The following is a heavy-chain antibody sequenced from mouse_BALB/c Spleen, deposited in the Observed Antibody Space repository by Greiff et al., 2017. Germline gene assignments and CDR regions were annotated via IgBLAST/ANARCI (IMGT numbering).Heavy chain of an antibody. CDR3: ARDGRDWFAY. Sequence: EVQRVESGGGLVKPGGSLKLSCAASGFTFSDYYMYWVRQTPEKRLEWVATISDGGSYTYYPDSVKGRFTISRDNAKNNLYLQMSSLKSEDTAMYYCARDGRDWFAYWGQGTLVTVSA. J-gene: IGHJ3*01. CDR2: ISDGGSYT. CDR1: GFTFSDYY. V-gene: IGHV5-4*02.